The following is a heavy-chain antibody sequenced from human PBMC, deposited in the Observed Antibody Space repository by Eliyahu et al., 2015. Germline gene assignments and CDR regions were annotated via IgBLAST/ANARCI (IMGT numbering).Heavy chain of an antibody. CDR2: ISYDGSNK. CDR3: ARVGSARYYYYGMDV. D-gene: IGHD3-10*01. V-gene: IGHV3-30-3*01. J-gene: IGHJ6*02. Sequence: QVQLVESGGGVVQPGRSLRLSXAASGFTXXSYAMHWVRQAPGKGLXWVAVISYDGSNKYYADXVKGRFTISRDNSKNTLYLQMNSLRAEDTAVYYCARVGSARYYYYGMDVWGQGTTVTVSS. CDR1: GFTXXSYA.